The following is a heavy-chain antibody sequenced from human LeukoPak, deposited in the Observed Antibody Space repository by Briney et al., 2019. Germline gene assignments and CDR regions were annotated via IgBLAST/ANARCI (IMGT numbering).Heavy chain of an antibody. J-gene: IGHJ4*02. V-gene: IGHV1-24*01. Sequence: VASVKVSCKVSGYTLTELSMHWVREDPGKGLEWMGGFDPEDGETIYAQKSHSTITMTEDTSTDTAYMELSSLRSEDTAVYYCATRIIIDSSGYYYVRLFDYWGQGTLVTVSS. D-gene: IGHD3-22*01. CDR3: ATRIIIDSSGYYYVRLFDY. CDR2: FDPEDGET. CDR1: GYTLTELS.